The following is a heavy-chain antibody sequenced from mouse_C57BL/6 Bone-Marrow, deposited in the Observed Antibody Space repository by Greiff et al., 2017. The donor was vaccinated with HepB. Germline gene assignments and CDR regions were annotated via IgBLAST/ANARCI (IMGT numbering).Heavy chain of an antibody. Sequence: QVQLQQSGAELVKPGASVKISCKASGYTFTDYYINWVKQRPGQGLEWIGKIGPGSGSTYYNEKFKGKATLTADTYSSTAYMQLSSLTSEDSAVYFCARYYGNFFFDYWGQGTTLTVSS. CDR1: GYTFTDYY. J-gene: IGHJ2*01. CDR2: IGPGSGST. V-gene: IGHV1-77*01. CDR3: ARYYGNFFFDY. D-gene: IGHD2-1*01.